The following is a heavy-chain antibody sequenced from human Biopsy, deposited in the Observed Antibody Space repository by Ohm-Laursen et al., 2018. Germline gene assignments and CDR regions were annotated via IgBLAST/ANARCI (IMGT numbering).Heavy chain of an antibody. CDR2: ISGSGDAT. Sequence: SLRLSCAAFGFTFSTYAMTWVRQAPGKGLEWVSAISGSGDATYYADSVKGRFTISRDNSKNTVSLQMNSLRAEDTALYYCAKAGPARSGYYTGFVVDGCDSWGQGTLVTVSS. J-gene: IGHJ4*02. D-gene: IGHD3-3*01. V-gene: IGHV3-23*01. CDR1: GFTFSTYA. CDR3: AKAGPARSGYYTGFVVDGCDS.